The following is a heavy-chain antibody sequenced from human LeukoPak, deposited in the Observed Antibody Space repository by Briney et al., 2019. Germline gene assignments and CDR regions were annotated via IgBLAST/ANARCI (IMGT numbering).Heavy chain of an antibody. J-gene: IGHJ6*02. V-gene: IGHV3-74*01. Sequence: GGSLRLSCAASGFTLSTYWMHWVRQPPGKGLVCVSRIKSDGSTTSYVDSVKGRFTISRDNAKNTPYLQMNSLRAEDTAAYYCTRDLDYSSWNYGMDVWGQGTTVIVSS. CDR1: GFTLSTYW. D-gene: IGHD6-13*01. CDR2: IKSDGSTT. CDR3: TRDLDYSSWNYGMDV.